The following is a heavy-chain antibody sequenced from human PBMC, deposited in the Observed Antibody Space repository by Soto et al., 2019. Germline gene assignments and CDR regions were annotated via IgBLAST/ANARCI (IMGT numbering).Heavy chain of an antibody. J-gene: IGHJ4*02. V-gene: IGHV3-23*01. D-gene: IGHD5-12*01. Sequence: GGSLRLSCAASGFTFSSYAMSWVRQAPGKGLEWVSAISGSGGSTYYADSVKGRFTTSRDNSKNTLYLQMNSLRAEDTAVYYCAKDTVYSGYDYDYGYWGQGTLVTVSS. CDR2: ISGSGGST. CDR3: AKDTVYSGYDYDYGY. CDR1: GFTFSSYA.